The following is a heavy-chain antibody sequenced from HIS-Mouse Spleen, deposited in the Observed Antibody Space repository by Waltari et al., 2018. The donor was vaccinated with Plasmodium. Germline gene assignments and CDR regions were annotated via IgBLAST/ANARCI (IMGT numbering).Heavy chain of an antibody. V-gene: IGHV4-59*01. J-gene: IGHJ2*01. CDR2: IYYSGST. Sequence: QVQLQESGPGLVKPSETLSLTCTVPGGSISSYYWSWIRQPPGKGLEWIGYIYYSGSTNYNPSLKSRVTISVDTSKNQFSLKLSSVTAADTAVYYCARDENLWGRGTLVTVSS. CDR1: GGSISSYY. CDR3: ARDENL.